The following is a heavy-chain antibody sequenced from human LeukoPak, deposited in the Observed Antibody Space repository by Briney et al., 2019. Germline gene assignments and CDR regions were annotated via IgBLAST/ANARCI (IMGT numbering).Heavy chain of an antibody. CDR1: GGTFSSYA. CDR2: IIPIFGTA. D-gene: IGHD4-11*01. CDR3: ASVGSNYGLRYYYYHYMDV. Sequence: SVTVSFKASGGTFSSYAISWVRQAPGQGLEWMGGIIPIFGTANYAQKFQGRVTITADKSTSTAYMELSSLRSEDTAVYYCASVGSNYGLRYYYYHYMDVWGKGTTVTVSS. V-gene: IGHV1-69*06. J-gene: IGHJ6*03.